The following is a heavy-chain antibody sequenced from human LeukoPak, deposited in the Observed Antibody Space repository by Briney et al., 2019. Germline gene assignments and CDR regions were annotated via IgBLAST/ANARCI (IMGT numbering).Heavy chain of an antibody. D-gene: IGHD4-17*01. V-gene: IGHV4-39*01. CDR2: MYYSGST. Sequence: SETPSLTCTVSGVSISSSNSYWGWIRQPPGKGLEWIGSMYYSGSTYHNPSLKSRVTIFVDTSKNQFSLKLTSVTAADTAVYYCARRVTTVTRGSWFDPWGQGTLVTVSS. CDR1: GVSISSSNSY. CDR3: ARRVTTVTRGSWFDP. J-gene: IGHJ5*02.